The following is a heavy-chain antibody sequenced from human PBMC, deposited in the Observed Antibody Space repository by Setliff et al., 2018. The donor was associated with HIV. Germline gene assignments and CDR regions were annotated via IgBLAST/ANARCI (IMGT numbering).Heavy chain of an antibody. V-gene: IGHV4-39*01. CDR1: GGSISGTSYF. J-gene: IGHJ3*02. CDR2: FHHSGST. Sequence: SETLSLTCNVSGGSISGTSYFWAWIRQPPGKGLEWIGSFHHSGSTSHNPSLRSRVTISVDTSKNQFSLKLTSVTAADTAVYYCARAEGYCSGGSCYRVPFAFDIWGQGTMVTVSS. D-gene: IGHD2-15*01. CDR3: ARAEGYCSGGSCYRVPFAFDI.